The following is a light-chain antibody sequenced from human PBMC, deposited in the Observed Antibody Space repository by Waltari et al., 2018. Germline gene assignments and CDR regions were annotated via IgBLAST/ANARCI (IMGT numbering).Light chain of an antibody. J-gene: IGLJ1*01. Sequence: QSALTQPASVSGSPGQSITISCPGTSSDVGVYNYVSWYQQHPGKAPKLMIYAFSNRPSGCSNSVSGSKSGNTASLTSSGLQAEDEADYYCSSKTSSSTFYVFGTGTKVTVL. CDR1: SSDVGVYNY. CDR2: AFS. V-gene: IGLV2-14*01. CDR3: SSKTSSSTFYV.